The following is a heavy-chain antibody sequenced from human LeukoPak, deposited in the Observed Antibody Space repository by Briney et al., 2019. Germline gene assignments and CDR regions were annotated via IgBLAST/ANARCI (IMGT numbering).Heavy chain of an antibody. D-gene: IGHD3-22*01. CDR1: GFTFSSYT. Sequence: GGSLRLSFATSGFTFSSYTMNWVRQSPGKGLEWVSGINWNSGSIGYGDSVKGRFTISRDNSKNTLYLQMNSLRAEDTAVYYCARDGAPYYYDSSGYIDAFDIWGQGKMVTVSS. CDR2: INWNSGSI. V-gene: IGHV3-48*01. CDR3: ARDGAPYYYDSSGYIDAFDI. J-gene: IGHJ3*02.